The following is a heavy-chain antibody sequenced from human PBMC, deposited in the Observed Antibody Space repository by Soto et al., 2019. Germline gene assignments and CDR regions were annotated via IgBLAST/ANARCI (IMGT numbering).Heavy chain of an antibody. CDR2: TYYSSKWYN. J-gene: IGHJ6*02. V-gene: IGHV6-1*01. D-gene: IGHD6-6*01. CDR1: GDSVSTNSAA. Sequence: SQTLSLTRAVSGDSVSTNSAACDSISPSPSRGLEWLGRTYYSSKWYNDYAVSVKSRININADTSKNQISLQLNSVTPEDTAVYYCARAGAEYYYYGLDVWGQGTTVTVSS. CDR3: ARAGAEYYYYGLDV.